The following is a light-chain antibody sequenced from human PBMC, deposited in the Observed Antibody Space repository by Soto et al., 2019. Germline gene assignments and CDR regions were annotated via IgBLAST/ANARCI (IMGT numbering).Light chain of an antibody. CDR2: GAS. V-gene: IGKV3-20*01. CDR3: QQYGNSPWT. Sequence: EILLTQSPGTLSLYPGERATLSCRASQSVSSSYLVWYQQKPGQAPTLLIYGASTRATGIPDRFSGSGSGTDFTLTISRLEPEDFAVYYCQQYGNSPWTFGQGTKVEI. J-gene: IGKJ1*01. CDR1: QSVSSSY.